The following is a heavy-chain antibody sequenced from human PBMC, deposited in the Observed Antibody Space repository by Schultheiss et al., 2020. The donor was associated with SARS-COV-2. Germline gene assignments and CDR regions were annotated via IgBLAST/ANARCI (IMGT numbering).Heavy chain of an antibody. Sequence: SQTLSLTCTVSGGSISSSSYYWGWIRQHPGKGLGWIVYIYYSGSTYYNPSLKSRVTISVVTSKNQFSLQLNSVTPEDTAVYYCARLTGAGAFDIWGQGTMVTVSS. CDR3: ARLTGAGAFDI. V-gene: IGHV4-31*03. CDR1: GGSISSSSYY. CDR2: IYYSGST. D-gene: IGHD6-19*01. J-gene: IGHJ3*02.